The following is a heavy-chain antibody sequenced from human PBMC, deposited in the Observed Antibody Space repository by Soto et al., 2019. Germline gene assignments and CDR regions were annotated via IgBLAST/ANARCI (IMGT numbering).Heavy chain of an antibody. Sequence: GASVKVSCKASGYTFTSYGISWVRQAPGQGLEWMGWISAYNGNTNYAQKLQGRVTMTTDTSTTTAYMDLTSLRYDDTAMYYCATDRSSSHYWGQGTPVTVSS. CDR1: GYTFTSYG. CDR2: ISAYNGNT. D-gene: IGHD6-13*01. V-gene: IGHV1-18*01. J-gene: IGHJ4*02. CDR3: ATDRSSSHY.